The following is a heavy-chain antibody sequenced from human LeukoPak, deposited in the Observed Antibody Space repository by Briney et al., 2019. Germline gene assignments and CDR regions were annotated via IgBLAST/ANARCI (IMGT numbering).Heavy chain of an antibody. D-gene: IGHD5-18*01. CDR1: GFTFSSYD. V-gene: IGHV3-13*01. J-gene: IGHJ4*02. CDR3: AREGELGYSYGYSLYFDY. Sequence: GGSLRLSCAASGFTFSSYDMHWVRQATGKGLEWVLAIGTAGDTYYPGSVKGRFTISRENAKNSLYLQMNSLRAGDTAVYYCAREGELGYSYGYSLYFDYWGQGTLVTVSS. CDR2: IGTAGDT.